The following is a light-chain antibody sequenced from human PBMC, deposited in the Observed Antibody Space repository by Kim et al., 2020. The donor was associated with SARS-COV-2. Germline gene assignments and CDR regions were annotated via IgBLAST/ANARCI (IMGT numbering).Light chain of an antibody. V-gene: IGLV3-1*01. CDR2: QDS. J-gene: IGLJ3*02. CDR1: KLGDKY. Sequence: SYELTQPPSVSVSPGQTASITCSGDKLGDKYACWYQQKPGQSPVLVIYQDSKRPSGIPERFSGSNSGNTATLTISGTQAIDEAYYYCQAWDSSTWVFGGG. CDR3: QAWDSSTWV.